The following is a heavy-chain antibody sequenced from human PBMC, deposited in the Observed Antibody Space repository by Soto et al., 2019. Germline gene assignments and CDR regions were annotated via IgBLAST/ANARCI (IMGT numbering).Heavy chain of an antibody. CDR3: ARLDTVRGYYFDY. J-gene: IGHJ4*02. D-gene: IGHD3-10*01. V-gene: IGHV4-59*01. CDR2: IYYRGRT. Sequence: SETLSLTCTVSGGSITNYYWSWIRQPPGKGLEWIGYIYYRGRTNYNPSLKSRVTISVDTSKNQFSLKLTSVPAADTAVYYCARLDTVRGYYFDYWGQGTQVTVS. CDR1: GGSITNYY.